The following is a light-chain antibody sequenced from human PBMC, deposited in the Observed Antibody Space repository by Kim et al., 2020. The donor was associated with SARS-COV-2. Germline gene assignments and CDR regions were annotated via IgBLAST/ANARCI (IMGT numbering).Light chain of an antibody. Sequence: LSPGERAPLSCRASQSVSSYLAWYQQKPGQAPRLLIYDASNRATGIPARFSGSGSGTDFTLTISSLEPEDFAVYYCQQRSNWPLTFGGGTKVDIK. J-gene: IGKJ4*01. CDR3: QQRSNWPLT. V-gene: IGKV3-11*01. CDR2: DAS. CDR1: QSVSSY.